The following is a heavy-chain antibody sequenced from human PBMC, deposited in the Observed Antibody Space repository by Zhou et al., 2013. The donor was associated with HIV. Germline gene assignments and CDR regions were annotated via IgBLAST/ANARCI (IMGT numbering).Heavy chain of an antibody. D-gene: IGHD3-22*01. CDR1: GGSFSGYY. J-gene: IGHJ6*02. Sequence: QVQLQQWGAGLLKPSETLSLTCAVYGGSFSGYYWSWIRQPPGKGLEWIGEINHSGSTNYNPSLKSRVTISVDTSKNQFSLKLSSVTAADTAVYYCASLYDSSGYYLDYYGMDVWGQGTTVTGLL. CDR2: INHSGST. CDR3: ASLYDSSGYYLDYYGMDV. V-gene: IGHV4-34*01.